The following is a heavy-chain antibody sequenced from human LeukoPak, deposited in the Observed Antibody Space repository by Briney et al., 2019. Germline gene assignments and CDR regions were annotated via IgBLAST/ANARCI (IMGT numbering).Heavy chain of an antibody. CDR3: ARAAAGTGCLDY. Sequence: SETLSLTCTVSGGSISSYYWSWIRQPPGKGLEWIGYIYYSGSTNYNPSLKSRVTISVDTSKNQFSLKLSSVTAADTAVYYCARAAAGTGCLDYWGQGTLVTVSS. V-gene: IGHV4-59*01. D-gene: IGHD6-13*01. J-gene: IGHJ4*02. CDR1: GGSISSYY. CDR2: IYYSGST.